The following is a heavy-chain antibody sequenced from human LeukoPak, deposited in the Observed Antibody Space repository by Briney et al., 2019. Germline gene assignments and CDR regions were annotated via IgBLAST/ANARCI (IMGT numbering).Heavy chain of an antibody. Sequence: GGSLRLSCAASGFTVSSNYMSWVRQAPGKGLEWVSVIYSGGSTYYADSVKGRFTISRDNSKNTVDLQLNSLRDGDTALYYCAKDSPLSQGRHPYYFDYWGLGTLVTVSS. D-gene: IGHD3-16*02. J-gene: IGHJ4*02. CDR2: IYSGGST. CDR3: AKDSPLSQGRHPYYFDY. V-gene: IGHV3-53*01. CDR1: GFTVSSNY.